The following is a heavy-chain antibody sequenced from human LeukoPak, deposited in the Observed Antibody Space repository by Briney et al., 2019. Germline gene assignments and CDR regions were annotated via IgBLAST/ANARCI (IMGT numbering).Heavy chain of an antibody. J-gene: IGHJ6*03. CDR2: IYSGGST. V-gene: IGHV3-66*02. D-gene: IGHD3-3*01. CDR1: GFPVSSNY. CDR3: ARVGYDFWSGSRYFYYYMDV. Sequence: GGSLRLSCAASGFPVSSNYMSWVRQAPGKGLEWVSVIYSGGSTYYGDAVKGRFTISRDTSKNTLYLQMNSLRPEDTSVYYCARVGYDFWSGSRYFYYYMDVWGKGTTVTVSS.